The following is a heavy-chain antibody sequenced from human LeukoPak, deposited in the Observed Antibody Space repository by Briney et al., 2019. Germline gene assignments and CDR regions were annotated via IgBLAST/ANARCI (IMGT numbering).Heavy chain of an antibody. CDR3: ARKYYDSSGYYYAPFDS. CDR2: IYYSGST. J-gene: IGHJ4*02. D-gene: IGHD3-22*01. V-gene: IGHV4-39*07. Sequence: KASETLSLTCTVSGGSISSSSYYWGWIRQPPGKGLEWIGSIYYSGSTYYNPSLKSRVTISVDTSKNQFSLKLSSVTAADTAVYYCARKYYDSSGYYYAPFDSWGQGTLVTVSS. CDR1: GGSISSSSYY.